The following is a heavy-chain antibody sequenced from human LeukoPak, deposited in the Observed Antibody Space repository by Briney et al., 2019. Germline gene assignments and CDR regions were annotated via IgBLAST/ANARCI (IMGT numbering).Heavy chain of an antibody. D-gene: IGHD2/OR15-2a*01. Sequence: GGSLRLSCAASGFTFRDYYMTWIRQAPGKGLEWISYISRSGDTLYYADSVEGRFTISRDNAKNSLYLQMNSLRAEDTAVYYCAREVVIFPDYYYYGLDVCGQGTTVTVSS. CDR1: GFTFRDYY. CDR3: AREVVIFPDYYYYGLDV. J-gene: IGHJ6*02. V-gene: IGHV3-11*01. CDR2: ISRSGDTL.